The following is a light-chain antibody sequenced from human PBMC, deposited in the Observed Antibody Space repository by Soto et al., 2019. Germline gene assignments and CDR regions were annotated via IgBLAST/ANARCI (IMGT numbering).Light chain of an antibody. CDR3: QQSYSDPPT. J-gene: IGKJ4*01. Sequence: DIQMTQSPSSLSAAVGDIVTVTCRASQTISTNLNWYQQKPGKAPNLLISAASSLQSGVPSRFSGSGSGTEFTITISTLQPEDFATYYCQQSYSDPPTFGGGTKVEI. CDR2: AAS. V-gene: IGKV1-39*01. CDR1: QTISTN.